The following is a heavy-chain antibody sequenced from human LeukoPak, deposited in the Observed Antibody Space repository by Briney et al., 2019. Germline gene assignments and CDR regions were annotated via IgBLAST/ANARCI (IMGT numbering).Heavy chain of an antibody. J-gene: IGHJ6*02. V-gene: IGHV1-69*04. CDR2: IIPILGIA. CDR1: GGTFSSYA. CDR3: ARIILSHYGMDV. D-gene: IGHD2/OR15-2a*01. Sequence: ASVTVSCKASGGTFSSYAISWVRQAPGQGLEWMGRIIPILGIANYAQKFQGRVTITADKSTSTAYMELSSPRSEDTAVYYCARIILSHYGMDVWGQGTTVTVSS.